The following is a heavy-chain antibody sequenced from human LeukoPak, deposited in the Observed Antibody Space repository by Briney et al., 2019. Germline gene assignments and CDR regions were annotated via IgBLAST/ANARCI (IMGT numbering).Heavy chain of an antibody. CDR1: GGSISSSSYY. V-gene: IGHV4-39*07. D-gene: IGHD1-26*01. CDR3: AREGGSYHP. CDR2: IYYSGST. Sequence: SETLSLTCTVSGGSISSSSYYWGWIRQPPGKGLEWIGSIYYSGSTYYNPSLKSRVTISVDTSKNQFSLKLSSVTAADTAVYYCAREGGSYHPWGQGTLVTVSS. J-gene: IGHJ5*02.